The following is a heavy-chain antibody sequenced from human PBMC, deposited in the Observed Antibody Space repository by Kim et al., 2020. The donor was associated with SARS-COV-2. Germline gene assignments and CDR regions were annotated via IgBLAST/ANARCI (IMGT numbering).Heavy chain of an antibody. J-gene: IGHJ6*02. V-gene: IGHV3-49*04. Sequence: GGSLRLSCTASGFTFGDYAMSWVRQAPGKGLEWVGFIRSKAYGGTTEYAASVKGRFTISRDDSKSIAYLQMNSLKTEDTAVYYCTKSLWELSYYYYGMDVWGQGTTVTVSS. CDR1: GFTFGDYA. D-gene: IGHD1-26*01. CDR3: TKSLWELSYYYYGMDV. CDR2: IRSKAYGGTT.